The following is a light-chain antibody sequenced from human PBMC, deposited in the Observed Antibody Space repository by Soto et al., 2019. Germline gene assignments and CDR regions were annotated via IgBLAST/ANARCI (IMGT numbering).Light chain of an antibody. J-gene: IGKJ5*01. CDR3: QQYNNWPTWT. V-gene: IGKV3-15*01. CDR1: QSVGSN. Sequence: EIVMTQSPATLSVSPGERVTLSCRARQSVGSNLAWYQQKPGQAPRLLIYGASTRATGIPARFSGSGSETEFTLTISSLQAEDSAVYFCQQYNNWPTWTFGQGTRLEI. CDR2: GAS.